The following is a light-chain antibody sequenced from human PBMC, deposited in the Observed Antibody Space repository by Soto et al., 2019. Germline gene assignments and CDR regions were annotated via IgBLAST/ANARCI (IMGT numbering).Light chain of an antibody. CDR2: AAS. Sequence: EIVLTQSPGTLSFSPGERATLSFMASQSVSSSSLAWYQQKPGQAPRLLIYAASSRATGIPARFSGSGSGTDFTLTINSLDPEDFAVYYCQQRSNWPPTFGQGTKVDIK. CDR3: QQRSNWPPT. V-gene: IGKV3D-20*02. CDR1: QSVSSSS. J-gene: IGKJ1*01.